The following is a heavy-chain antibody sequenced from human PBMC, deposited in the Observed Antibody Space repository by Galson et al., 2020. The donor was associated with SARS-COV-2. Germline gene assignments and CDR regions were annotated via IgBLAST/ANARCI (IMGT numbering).Heavy chain of an antibody. CDR2: IYSGGST. V-gene: IGHV3-53*01. CDR1: GFTVSSNY. CDR3: ARDTVVTGVDY. Sequence: GESLKISCAASGFTVSSNYMSWVRQAPGKGLEWVSVIYSGGSTYYADSVKGRFTISRDNSKNTLYLQMNSLRAEGTAVYYCARDTVVTGVDYWGQGTLVTVSS. D-gene: IGHD2-15*01. J-gene: IGHJ4*02.